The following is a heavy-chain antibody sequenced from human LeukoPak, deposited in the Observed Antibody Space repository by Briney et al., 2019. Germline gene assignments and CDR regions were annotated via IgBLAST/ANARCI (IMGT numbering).Heavy chain of an antibody. Sequence: GGALRLSCAASGFTFSNAWMSWVRQAPGKGLEWVGRIKSKTDGGTTDYAAPVKGRFTISRDDSKNTLYLQMNSLKTEDTAVYYCTTVNGGGPDLKDYYYYGMDVWGQGTTVTVSS. CDR1: GFTFSNAW. CDR3: TTVNGGGPDLKDYYYYGMDV. J-gene: IGHJ6*02. D-gene: IGHD2-21*01. CDR2: IKSKTDGGTT. V-gene: IGHV3-15*01.